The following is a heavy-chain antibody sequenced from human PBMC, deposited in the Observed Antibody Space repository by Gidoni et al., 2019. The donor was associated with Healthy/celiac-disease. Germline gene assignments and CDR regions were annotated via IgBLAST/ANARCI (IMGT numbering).Heavy chain of an antibody. J-gene: IGHJ4*02. V-gene: IGHV3-53*02. CDR3: ARDRGAWSFYFDY. CDR1: GFTVSSNY. CDR2: IYSGGST. Sequence: EVQLVETGGGLIQPGGSLRLSCAASGFTVSSNYWSWVRQAPGKGLEWVSFIYSGGSTYYADSVKGRFTISRDNSKNTLYLQTNSLRAEDTAVYYCARDRGAWSFYFDYWGQGTLVTVSS. D-gene: IGHD5-12*01.